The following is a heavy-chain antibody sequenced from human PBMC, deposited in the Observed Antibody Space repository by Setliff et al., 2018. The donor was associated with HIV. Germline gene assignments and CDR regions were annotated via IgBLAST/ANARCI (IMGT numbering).Heavy chain of an antibody. CDR2: TYYSGST. CDR3: ARSVPRYCSGGSCYPPLFDY. D-gene: IGHD2-15*01. V-gene: IGHV4-39*01. CDR1: GDSFSTSSYF. J-gene: IGHJ4*02. Sequence: SETLSLTCSVSGDSFSTSSYFWGWVRQSPGKGLEWIGSTYYSGSTYYNPSLKSRVTISVDTSKNQFSLKLSSVTAADTAVYYCARSVPRYCSGGSCYPPLFDYWGQGTLVTVSS.